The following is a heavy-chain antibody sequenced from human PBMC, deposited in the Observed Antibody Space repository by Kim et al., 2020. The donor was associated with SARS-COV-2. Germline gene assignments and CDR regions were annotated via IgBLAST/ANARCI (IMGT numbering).Heavy chain of an antibody. V-gene: IGHV3-30*02. J-gene: IGHJ4*02. Sequence: GDSVKGRFTISRDKSKNTLSLQRNSLRAEDTAVYYCAKDQAHYDILTGLDYWGQGTLVAVSS. D-gene: IGHD3-9*01. CDR3: AKDQAHYDILTGLDY.